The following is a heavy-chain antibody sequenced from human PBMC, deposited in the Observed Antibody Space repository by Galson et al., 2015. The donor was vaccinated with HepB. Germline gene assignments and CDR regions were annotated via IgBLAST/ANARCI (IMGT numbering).Heavy chain of an antibody. D-gene: IGHD2-2*02. CDR2: INGGGATT. J-gene: IGHJ4*02. Sequence: SLRLSCAASGFTFSNFAMSWVRQAPGKGLEWVSGINGGGATTYYADSVKGRFTISRDNSRNTLFLQMNSLRPEDTAVYYGAKDHNPSQFYTLDQWGQGTLVTVSS. CDR1: GFTFSNFA. CDR3: AKDHNPSQFYTLDQ. V-gene: IGHV3-23*01.